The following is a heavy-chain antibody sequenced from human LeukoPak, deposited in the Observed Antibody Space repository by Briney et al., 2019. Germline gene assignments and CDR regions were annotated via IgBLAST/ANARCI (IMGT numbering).Heavy chain of an antibody. J-gene: IGHJ4*02. V-gene: IGHV3-23*01. CDR3: AKSNDIVVVPAAFFDY. D-gene: IGHD2-2*01. CDR2: ISGSGGST. CDR1: GFTFSSYA. Sequence: GGSLRLSCTASGFTFSSYAMSWVRQAPGKGLEWVSTISGSGGSTYYADSVKGRFTISRDNSKNTLYLQMNSLRAEDTAVYYCAKSNDIVVVPAAFFDYWGQGTLVTVSS.